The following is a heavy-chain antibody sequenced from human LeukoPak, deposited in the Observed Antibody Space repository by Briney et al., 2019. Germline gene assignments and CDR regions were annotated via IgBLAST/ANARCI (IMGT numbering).Heavy chain of an antibody. V-gene: IGHV1-69*05. Sequence: ASVKVSXKASGGTFSSYAISWVRQAPGQGLEWIGGIIPIFGTANYAQKFQGRVTITTDESTSTAYMELSSLRSEDTAVYYCARVGTLGYCSGGSCYSGSFDYWGQGTLVTVSS. CDR1: GGTFSSYA. J-gene: IGHJ4*02. CDR3: ARVGTLGYCSGGSCYSGSFDY. D-gene: IGHD2-15*01. CDR2: IIPIFGTA.